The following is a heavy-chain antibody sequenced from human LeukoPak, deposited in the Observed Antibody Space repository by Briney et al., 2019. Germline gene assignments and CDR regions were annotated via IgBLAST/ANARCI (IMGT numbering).Heavy chain of an antibody. CDR2: INPNSGGT. V-gene: IGHV1-2*02. D-gene: IGHD6-13*01. CDR1: GYTFTGYY. J-gene: IGHJ5*02. CDR3: ARGRRAAAAYWFDP. Sequence: GASVKVSCKASGYTFTGYYTHWVRQAPGQGLEWMGWINPNSGGTYYAQKFQGRVTMTRDTSISTTYMELSRLRSDDTAVYYCARGRRAAAAYWFDPWGQGTLVTVSS.